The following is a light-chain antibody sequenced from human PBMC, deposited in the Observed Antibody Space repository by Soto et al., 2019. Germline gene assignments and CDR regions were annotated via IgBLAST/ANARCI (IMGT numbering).Light chain of an antibody. Sequence: QSVLTQPPSASGTPGQRVTISCSGSSSNIGRNTVTWYQQVPGTAPKLLISNNNQRPSGVPDRFSASKSGTSASLAISGLRSEDETDYHCATWDDGLTAWVFGGGTKLTVL. CDR1: SSNIGRNT. CDR3: ATWDDGLTAWV. J-gene: IGLJ3*02. V-gene: IGLV1-44*01. CDR2: NNN.